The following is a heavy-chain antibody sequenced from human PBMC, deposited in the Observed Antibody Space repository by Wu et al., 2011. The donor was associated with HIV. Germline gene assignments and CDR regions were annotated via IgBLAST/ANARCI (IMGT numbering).Heavy chain of an antibody. V-gene: IGHV1-69*14. Sequence: QVQLVQSGAEVKKPGSSVKVSCKASGDTFNNYAINWVRQAPGQGLEWMGRIIPIFGTANYAQKFQGRVTITADKSTYTAYMELSSLRSEDTAVYYCARDTHDYGSYFDFWGQGPWSPSPQ. CDR1: GDTFNNYA. CDR2: IIPIFGTA. J-gene: IGHJ4*02. CDR3: ARDTHDYGSYFDF. D-gene: IGHD4-17*01.